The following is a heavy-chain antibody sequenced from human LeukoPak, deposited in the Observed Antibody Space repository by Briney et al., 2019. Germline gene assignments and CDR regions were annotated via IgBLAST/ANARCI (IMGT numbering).Heavy chain of an antibody. Sequence: PGGSLRLSCAASGFTFSSYAMSWVRQAPGKGLEWVSAISGSGGSTYYADSVKGRFTISRDNSKNTLYLQMNSLRAEDTAVYYCAKAFPGLRVWGSYPDASDIWGQGTMVTVSS. V-gene: IGHV3-23*01. CDR3: AKAFPGLRVWGSYPDASDI. CDR1: GFTFSSYA. D-gene: IGHD3-16*02. CDR2: ISGSGGST. J-gene: IGHJ3*02.